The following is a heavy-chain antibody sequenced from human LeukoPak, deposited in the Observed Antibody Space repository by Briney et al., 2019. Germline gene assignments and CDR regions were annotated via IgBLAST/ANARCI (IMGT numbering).Heavy chain of an antibody. CDR2: IWYDGSNE. D-gene: IGHD4-17*01. CDR3: ARFKDGDIY. Sequence: GGSLRLSCAASGFTFSSYGMHWVRQAPGKGLEWVAVIWYDGSNEKYAESVKGRFTISRDNSKNTLYLQMNSLRAEDTAVYYCARFKDGDIYWGQETLVTVSS. V-gene: IGHV3-33*01. CDR1: GFTFSSYG. J-gene: IGHJ4*02.